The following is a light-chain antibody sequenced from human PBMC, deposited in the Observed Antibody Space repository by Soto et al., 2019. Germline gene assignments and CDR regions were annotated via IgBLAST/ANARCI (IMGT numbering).Light chain of an antibody. CDR3: QQYRILPWT. V-gene: IGKV3-20*01. Sequence: PGERATLSCRTSQSVSSSFLAWYQQKPGQAPRLLIFDASSRATGIPDRFTGSGSGTDFTLTISGLEPEDFAVYYCQQYRILPWTFGQGTKVDIK. CDR1: QSVSSSF. CDR2: DAS. J-gene: IGKJ1*01.